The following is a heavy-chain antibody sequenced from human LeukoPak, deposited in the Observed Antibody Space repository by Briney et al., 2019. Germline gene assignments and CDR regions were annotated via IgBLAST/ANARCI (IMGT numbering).Heavy chain of an antibody. CDR3: ARVGDGTGYYFDY. D-gene: IGHD2-21*02. V-gene: IGHV1-69*13. Sequence: ASVKVSCEASGYTFISYYMHWVRQAPGQGLEWMGGIIPIFGTANYAQKFQGRVTITADESTSTAYMELSSLRSEDTAVYYCARVGDGTGYYFDYWGQGTLVTVSS. J-gene: IGHJ4*02. CDR2: IIPIFGTA. CDR1: GYTFISYY.